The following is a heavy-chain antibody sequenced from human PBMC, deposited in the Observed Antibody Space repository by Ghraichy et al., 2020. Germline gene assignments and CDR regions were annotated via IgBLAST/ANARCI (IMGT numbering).Heavy chain of an antibody. J-gene: IGHJ4*02. CDR2: ISSSGSLI. V-gene: IGHV3-11*01. CDR1: GFSFSDYY. Sequence: SLNISCAASGFSFSDYYMSWIRQAPGKGLEWVSYISSSGSLIYYTDSVKGRFTISRDNAKSSLYLQMNSLRAEDTALYYCARGGSSGYSRFSNWGQGTLVTVSS. CDR3: ARGGSSGYSRFSN. D-gene: IGHD3-22*01.